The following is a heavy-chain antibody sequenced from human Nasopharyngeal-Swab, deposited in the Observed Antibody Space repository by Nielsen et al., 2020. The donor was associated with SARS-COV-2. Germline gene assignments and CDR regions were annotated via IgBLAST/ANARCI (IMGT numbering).Heavy chain of an antibody. CDR1: GFTFSSYE. D-gene: IGHD5-12*01. J-gene: IGHJ6*02. CDR3: AKDRDSGDDSDDYYHYYGMDV. Sequence: GESLKISCTASGFTFSSYEMNWVRQAPGKGLEWISYISSSGGSIYYADSVKGRFTISRDNSKNTVNLQMNSLRAEDTAIYYCAKDRDSGDDSDDYYHYYGMDVWGQGTTVTVSS. V-gene: IGHV3-23*01. CDR2: ISSSGGSI.